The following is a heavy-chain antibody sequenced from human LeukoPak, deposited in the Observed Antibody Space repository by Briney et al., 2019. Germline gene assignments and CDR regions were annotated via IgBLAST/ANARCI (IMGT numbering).Heavy chain of an antibody. V-gene: IGHV4-31*03. CDR1: GGSISSGGYY. D-gene: IGHD3-22*01. J-gene: IGHJ3*02. CDR3: ARDPGDYDSSGYGAFDI. Sequence: SETLSLTCTVSGGSISSGGYYWSWIRQHPGKGLEWIGYIYYSGSNYYHPSLKSRVTISVDTSKNQFSLKLSSVTAADTAVYYCARDPGDYDSSGYGAFDIWGQGTMVTVSS. CDR2: IYYSGSN.